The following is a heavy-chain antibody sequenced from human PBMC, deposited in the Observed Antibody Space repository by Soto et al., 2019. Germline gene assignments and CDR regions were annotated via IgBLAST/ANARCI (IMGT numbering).Heavy chain of an antibody. D-gene: IGHD3-16*01. J-gene: IGHJ4*02. CDR3: AKAPYMNAPRFGPIDY. CDR2: IWYDGSNK. CDR1: GFTFSSYG. V-gene: IGHV3-33*03. Sequence: GGSLRLSCAASGFTFSSYGMHWVRQAPGKGLEWVAVIWYDGSNKYYADSVKGRFTISRDNAKNTLYLQMNSLRAEDTALYYCAKAPYMNAPRFGPIDYWGQGTLVTVSS.